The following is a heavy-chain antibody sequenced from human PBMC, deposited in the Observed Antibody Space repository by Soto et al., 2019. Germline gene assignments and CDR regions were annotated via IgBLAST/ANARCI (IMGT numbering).Heavy chain of an antibody. Sequence: NPXETLSLTCSVYGGSFSGYYWSWIRQPPGKGLEWIGEINHSGSTNYNPSLKSRATISVDTSKNQFSLKLSSVTAADTAVYYCARYRFSGNKWSKFDYWGRGTLVTVSS. CDR2: INHSGST. CDR3: ARYRFSGNKWSKFDY. J-gene: IGHJ4*02. D-gene: IGHD3-16*02. V-gene: IGHV4-34*01. CDR1: GGSFSGYY.